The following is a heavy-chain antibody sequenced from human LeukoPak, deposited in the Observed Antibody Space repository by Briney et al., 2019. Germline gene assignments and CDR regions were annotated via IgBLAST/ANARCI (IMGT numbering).Heavy chain of an antibody. Sequence: PSETLSLTCAVYGGSFTAYYWSVIRQPPGKGLEWIGEINHSGSINYNPSLKSRVTTSVDTSKNQFSLKLSSVTAADTAVYYCAMVVWRSYFDYWGQGTLVTVSS. D-gene: IGHD2-15*01. CDR1: GGSFTAYY. V-gene: IGHV4-34*01. CDR3: AMVVWRSYFDY. CDR2: INHSGSI. J-gene: IGHJ4*02.